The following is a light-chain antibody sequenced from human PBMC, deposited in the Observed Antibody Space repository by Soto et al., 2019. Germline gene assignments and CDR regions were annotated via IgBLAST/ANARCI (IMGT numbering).Light chain of an antibody. J-gene: IGLJ1*01. CDR2: DVS. Sequence: QSVLTQPASVSRSPGQSITISCTRTSSDVVGYNYVSWYQHHPGKAPKLIIYDVSNRPSGVSNRFSGSKSGNTASLTIYGLQPEDEADYYCSSYTTSNTRQIVFGTGTKVTVL. CDR1: SSDVVGYNY. CDR3: SSYTTSNTRQIV. V-gene: IGLV2-14*03.